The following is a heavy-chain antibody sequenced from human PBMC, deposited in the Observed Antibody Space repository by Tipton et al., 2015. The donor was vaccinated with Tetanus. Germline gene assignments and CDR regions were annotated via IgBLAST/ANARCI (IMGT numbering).Heavy chain of an antibody. V-gene: IGHV4-34*09. J-gene: IGHJ5*02. CDR3: ARRLIQNLFDP. CDR2: ICHSGSS. Sequence: TLSLTCTVSGGSFSLYYWNWVRQSPGKGLEWIGEICHSGSSSYSPSLKSRVTISVDTSKNQFSLKLTSVTAADTAVYYCARRLIQNLFDPWGQGTLVTVSS. CDR1: GGSFSLYY. D-gene: IGHD2-8*01.